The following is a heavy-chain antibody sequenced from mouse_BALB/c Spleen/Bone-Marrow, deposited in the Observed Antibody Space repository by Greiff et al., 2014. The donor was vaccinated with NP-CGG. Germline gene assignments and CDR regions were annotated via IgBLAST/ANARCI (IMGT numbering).Heavy chain of an antibody. CDR2: IHPNSGNT. CDR3: ARSYRFWYFDV. V-gene: IGHV1S130*01. CDR1: GYTFTSSW. Sequence: HVQLQQSGSVLVRPGASVRLSCKASGYTFTSSWMHWAKQRPGQGLEWIGDIHPNSGNTNYNEKFRGKATLTVDTSSNTAYVDLSSLTSEDSAVYYCARSYRFWYFDVWGAGTTVTVSS. D-gene: IGHD2-14*01. J-gene: IGHJ1*01.